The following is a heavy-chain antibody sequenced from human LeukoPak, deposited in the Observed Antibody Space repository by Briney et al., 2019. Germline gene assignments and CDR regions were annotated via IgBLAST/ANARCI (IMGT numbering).Heavy chain of an antibody. J-gene: IGHJ2*01. D-gene: IGHD2/OR15-2a*01. CDR1: GGSISSDTYY. CDR3: VTRAADEYLYFDL. CDR2: IYSSGST. Sequence: PSETLSLTCSVSGGSISSDTYYWGCIRQPPGKGLEWIGSIYSSGSTYYNPSLKSRVTMSIDTSKNEFSLKLISLTAADTAMYYCVTRAADEYLYFDLWGRGTLVTVSS. V-gene: IGHV4-39*07.